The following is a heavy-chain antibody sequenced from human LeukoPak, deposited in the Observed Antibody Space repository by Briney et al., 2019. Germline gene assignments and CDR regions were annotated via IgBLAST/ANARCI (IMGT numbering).Heavy chain of an antibody. V-gene: IGHV3-53*01. CDR3: AKEVRESAWYYFDY. Sequence: GGSLRRSCAASGFTVSSNYMTWVRQAPGKGLEWVSVIYSGGSTYHADSVKGRFTISRDNSKNTLYLQMNSLRAEDTAVYYCAKEVRESAWYYFDYWGQGTLVTVSS. D-gene: IGHD6-19*01. J-gene: IGHJ4*02. CDR2: IYSGGST. CDR1: GFTVSSNY.